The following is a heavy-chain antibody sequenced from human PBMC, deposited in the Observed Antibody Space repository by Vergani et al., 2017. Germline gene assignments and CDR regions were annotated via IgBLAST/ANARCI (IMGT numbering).Heavy chain of an antibody. Sequence: QVQLQESGPGLVKPSQTLSLTCTVSGGSISSGGYYWGWIRQPPGKGLEWIGNIYYSGSTYYNQSLKSRVTIPVDTSKNQFSLKLRSVTAADTAVYYCARPARSYIGQFDPWGQGTLVTVSS. CDR2: IYYSGST. J-gene: IGHJ5*02. CDR3: ARPARSYIGQFDP. CDR1: GGSISSGGYY. D-gene: IGHD1-26*01. V-gene: IGHV4-39*01.